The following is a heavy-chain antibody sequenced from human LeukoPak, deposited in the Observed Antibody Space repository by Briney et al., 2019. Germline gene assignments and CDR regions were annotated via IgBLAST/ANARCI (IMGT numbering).Heavy chain of an antibody. CDR2: IIPIFGTA. V-gene: IGHV1-69*05. CDR1: GGTFSSYA. D-gene: IGHD6-19*01. Sequence: SVKVSCKASGGTFSSYAISWVRQAPGQGLEWMGRIIPIFGTADYAQKFQGRGTISTDESTSTAYMELSSLRSEDTAVYYCARSYSSGWYGNYYFDYWGQGTLVTVSS. CDR3: ARSYSSGWYGNYYFDY. J-gene: IGHJ4*02.